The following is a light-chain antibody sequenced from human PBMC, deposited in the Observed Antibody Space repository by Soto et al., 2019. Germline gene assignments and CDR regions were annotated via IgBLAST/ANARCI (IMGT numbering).Light chain of an antibody. Sequence: EIVLTQSPGTLSLSPGERATLSCRASQSVSSSYLAWHQQTPGQAPRLLIYGASSRATGIPDRFSGSGSGTDFTLTISRLEPEDFAVYSCQQYGRSSWTFGQGTKLEMK. CDR3: QQYGRSSWT. V-gene: IGKV3-20*01. J-gene: IGKJ1*01. CDR2: GAS. CDR1: QSVSSSY.